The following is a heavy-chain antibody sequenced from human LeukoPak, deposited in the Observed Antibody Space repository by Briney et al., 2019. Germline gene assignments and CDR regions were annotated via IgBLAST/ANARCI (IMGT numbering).Heavy chain of an antibody. CDR3: AKAQRASPYSSSSPFDY. Sequence: PGRSLRLSCAASGFTFSSYDMHWVRQAPGKGLEWVAFISHDGRNEHYADSVKGRFTISRDNSKNTLYLQMNSLRAEDTAVYYCAKAQRASPYSSSSPFDYWGQGTLVTVSS. D-gene: IGHD6-13*01. CDR2: ISHDGRNE. J-gene: IGHJ4*02. CDR1: GFTFSSYD. V-gene: IGHV3-30*18.